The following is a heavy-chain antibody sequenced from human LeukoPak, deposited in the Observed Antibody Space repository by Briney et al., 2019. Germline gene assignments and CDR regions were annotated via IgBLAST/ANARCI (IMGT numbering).Heavy chain of an antibody. CDR3: ARSMVTNYFDH. Sequence: PGGSLRLSCAASGFTFSSYEMNWVRQAPGKGREWVSYISRSGSTIYYADSVQGRFTISRDNAKNSLYLQINSLRAEDTAVYYCARSMVTNYFDHWGQGTLVTVSS. V-gene: IGHV3-48*03. J-gene: IGHJ4*02. D-gene: IGHD4-17*01. CDR1: GFTFSSYE. CDR2: ISRSGSTI.